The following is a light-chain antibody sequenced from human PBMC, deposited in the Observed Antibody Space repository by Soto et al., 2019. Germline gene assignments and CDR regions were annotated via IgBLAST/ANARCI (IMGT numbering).Light chain of an antibody. CDR3: QQRSNWPPT. V-gene: IGKV3-11*01. CDR2: DAS. Sequence: IVLTQSPATLSLSPGERATLSCRASQSVSSYLAWYQQKPGQAPRLLIYDASNRATGIPARFSCSGSGTDFTLTISSLEPEDFAVYYCQQRSNWPPTFGQGTKVEIK. J-gene: IGKJ1*01. CDR1: QSVSSY.